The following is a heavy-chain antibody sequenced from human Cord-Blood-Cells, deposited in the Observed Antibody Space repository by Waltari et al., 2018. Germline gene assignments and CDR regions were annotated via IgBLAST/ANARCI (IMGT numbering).Heavy chain of an antibody. J-gene: IGHJ6*02. CDR3: ARGGVLEWLLYGSYYYYGMDV. Sequence: QVQLQQWGAGLLKPSETLSLTCAVYGGSFSGYYWSWIRQPPGKGLEWIGEINHSGSTHNNPARQSRVTRSVDASTNQFSPKQSSVVAAATAVYYCARGGVLEWLLYGSYYYYGMDVWGQGTTVTVSS. D-gene: IGHD3-3*01. V-gene: IGHV4-34*01. CDR2: INHSGST. CDR1: GGSFSGYY.